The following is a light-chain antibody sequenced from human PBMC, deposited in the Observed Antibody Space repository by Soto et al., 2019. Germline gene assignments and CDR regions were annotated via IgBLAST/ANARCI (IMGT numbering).Light chain of an antibody. CDR1: QSIGGW. J-gene: IGKJ4*01. CDR3: QQYHSFPVT. Sequence: DIQMTQSPSTLSASVGDRVTITFRASQSIGGWLAWYQQKPGKAPNLLVYKASTLESGVPSRFSGSGSGTEFTLIISTLQPDDLATYYCQQYHSFPVTFGGGTKVEIK. CDR2: KAS. V-gene: IGKV1-5*03.